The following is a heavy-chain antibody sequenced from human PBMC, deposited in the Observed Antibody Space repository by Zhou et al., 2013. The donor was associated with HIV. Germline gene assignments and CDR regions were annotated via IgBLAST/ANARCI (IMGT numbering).Heavy chain of an antibody. CDR3: ARDPLYCSSTSCRDVDY. CDR2: IIPIFGTA. Sequence: QVQLVQSGAEVKKPGSSVKVSCKASGGTFSSYAISWVRQAPGQGLEWMGGIIPIFGTANYAQKFQGRVTITADESTSTAYMELSSLRSEDTAVYYCARDPLYCSSTSCRDVDYWGQGTLVTVSS. J-gene: IGHJ4*02. V-gene: IGHV1-69*12. CDR1: GGTFSSYA. D-gene: IGHD2-2*01.